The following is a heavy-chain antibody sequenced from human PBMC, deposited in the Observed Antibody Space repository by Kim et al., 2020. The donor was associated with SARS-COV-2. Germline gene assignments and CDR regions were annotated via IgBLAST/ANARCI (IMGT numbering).Heavy chain of an antibody. CDR1: GFTFYSYA. V-gene: IGHV3-23*01. J-gene: IGHJ4*02. Sequence: GGSLRLSCEASGFTFYSYAMRWVRQAPGKGLEWVSGISGNDGNTDYADFVKGRLTLSRDNSKNTLYLQMNSLRVEDTAIYYCAKNYYGTSVSDWGYFDYWGQGTLVTVSS. CDR3: AKNYYGTSVSDWGYFDY. CDR2: ISGNDGNT. D-gene: IGHD3-22*01.